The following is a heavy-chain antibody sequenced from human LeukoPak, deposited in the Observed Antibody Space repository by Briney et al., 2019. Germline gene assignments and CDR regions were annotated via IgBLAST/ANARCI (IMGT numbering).Heavy chain of an antibody. Sequence: ASVKVSCKASRYTFTDYDMHWVRQAPGQGLEWMGLINPTGGSTGYAQKFQGRVTMTRDMSTSTDYMELSRLRSDDTAVYYCARARYMVPDVWGKGTTVTISS. CDR3: ARARYMVPDV. CDR1: RYTFTDYD. CDR2: INPTGGST. J-gene: IGHJ6*04. V-gene: IGHV1-46*01. D-gene: IGHD3-10*01.